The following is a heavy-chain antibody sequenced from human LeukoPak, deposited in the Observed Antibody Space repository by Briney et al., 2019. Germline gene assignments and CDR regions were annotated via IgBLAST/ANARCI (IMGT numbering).Heavy chain of an antibody. CDR3: AGDEGYGDGAFDI. J-gene: IGHJ3*02. CDR1: GYSISSGYY. V-gene: IGHV4-38-2*02. Sequence: PSETLSLTCAVSGYSISSGYYWGWIRQPPGKGLEWIGSIYHGGSTYYNPSLKSRVTISVDTSKNQFSLKLSSVTAADTAVYYCAGDEGYGDGAFDIWGQGTMVTVSS. CDR2: IYHGGST. D-gene: IGHD4-17*01.